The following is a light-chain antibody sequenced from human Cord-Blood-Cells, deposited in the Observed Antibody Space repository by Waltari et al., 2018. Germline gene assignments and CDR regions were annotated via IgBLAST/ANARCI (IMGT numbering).Light chain of an antibody. CDR1: QSVSSN. CDR3: QQYNNWPRT. CDR2: GAS. Sequence: IVLTQSPANPSLSQGDRATLTCRASQSVSSNLAWYQQKPGQAPRLLIYGASTRDTGIPARFSGSGSGTEFTLTISSLQSEDFAVYYCQQYNNWPRTFGQGTKVQIK. V-gene: IGKV3-15*01. J-gene: IGKJ1*01.